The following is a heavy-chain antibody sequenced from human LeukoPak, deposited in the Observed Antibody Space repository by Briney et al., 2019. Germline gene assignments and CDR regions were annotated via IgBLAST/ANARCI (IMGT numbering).Heavy chain of an antibody. V-gene: IGHV4-39*07. CDR1: GGSISSSSYY. CDR3: ARVNYYMDV. J-gene: IGHJ6*03. CDR2: IFYSGST. Sequence: SETLSLTCTVSGGSISSSSYYWGWIRQPPGKGLEWIGSIFYSGSTYYNPSLKSRVTISVDTSKNQFSLKLSSVTAADMAVYYCARVNYYMDVWGKGTTVTVSS.